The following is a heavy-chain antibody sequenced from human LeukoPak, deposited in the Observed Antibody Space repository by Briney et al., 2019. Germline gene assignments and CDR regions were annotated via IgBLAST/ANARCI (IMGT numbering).Heavy chain of an antibody. CDR2: ISSKSSTI. Sequence: GGSLRLSCAASGFTFSIYAMNWVRQAPGKGLEWVSYISSKSSTIFYSDSVKARFNISRDKAKNSLYLQMNSLRDEDTAMYYCERDTRGSARPDAFDIWGQGTMVTLSS. J-gene: IGHJ3*02. V-gene: IGHV3-48*02. CDR1: GFTFSIYA. CDR3: ERDTRGSARPDAFDI. D-gene: IGHD6-6*01.